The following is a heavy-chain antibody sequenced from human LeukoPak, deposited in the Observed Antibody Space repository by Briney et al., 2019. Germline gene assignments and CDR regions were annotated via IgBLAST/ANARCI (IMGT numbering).Heavy chain of an antibody. CDR2: IDPSDSYT. Sequence: GESLKISCKGSGYSFTSYWIGWVRQMPGKGLEWMGRIDPSDSYTNYSPSFQGHVTISADKSISTAYLQWSGLRASDTAMYYCARGVMIRGVRYYFDYWGQGTLVTVSS. V-gene: IGHV5-10-1*01. D-gene: IGHD3-10*01. CDR3: ARGVMIRGVRYYFDY. CDR1: GYSFTSYW. J-gene: IGHJ4*02.